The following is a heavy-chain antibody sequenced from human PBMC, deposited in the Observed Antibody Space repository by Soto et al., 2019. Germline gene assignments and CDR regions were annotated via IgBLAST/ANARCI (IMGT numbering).Heavy chain of an antibody. Sequence: SETLSLTCTVSGGSISSYYWSWIRQPPGKGLEWIGYIYYSGSTNYNPSLKSRVTISVDTSKNQFSLKLSSVTAADTAVYYCARADYYDSSGYWIYYFDYWGQGTLVNVS. D-gene: IGHD3-22*01. CDR3: ARADYYDSSGYWIYYFDY. V-gene: IGHV4-59*01. CDR1: GGSISSYY. J-gene: IGHJ4*02. CDR2: IYYSGST.